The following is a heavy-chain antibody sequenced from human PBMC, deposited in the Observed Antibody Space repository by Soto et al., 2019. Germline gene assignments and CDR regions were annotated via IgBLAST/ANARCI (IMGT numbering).Heavy chain of an antibody. V-gene: IGHV4-30-4*01. CDR1: GGSISSGDYY. CDR2: IYYSGST. Sequence: QVQLQESGPGLVKPSQTLSLTCTVSGGSISSGDYYWSWIRQPPGKGLEWIGYIYYSGSTYYNPSLKSRLTTSVDTSTNQSALNLTSVTAADTAVYYCARDISRDPSYSYYCSGMEVWGQGTRVTVSS. D-gene: IGHD2-21*01. CDR3: ARDISRDPSYSYYCSGMEV. J-gene: IGHJ6*02.